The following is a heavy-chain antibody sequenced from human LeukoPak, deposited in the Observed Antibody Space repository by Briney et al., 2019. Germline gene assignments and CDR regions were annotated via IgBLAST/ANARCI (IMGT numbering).Heavy chain of an antibody. Sequence: PGGSLRLSCAASGFTFSDYYMSWIRQAPGKGLEWVSYISSSSSTIYYADSVKGRFTISRDNAKNSLYLQMNSLRAEDTAVYYCARAASGSSGYKNSPKGLDFDYWGQGTLVTVSS. D-gene: IGHD3-22*01. CDR2: ISSSSSTI. J-gene: IGHJ4*02. CDR3: ARAASGSSGYKNSPKGLDFDY. V-gene: IGHV3-11*04. CDR1: GFTFSDYY.